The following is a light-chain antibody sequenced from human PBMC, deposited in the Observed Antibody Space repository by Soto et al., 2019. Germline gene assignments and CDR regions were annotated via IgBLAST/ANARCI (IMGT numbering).Light chain of an antibody. CDR2: AAS. Sequence: DIQMTQSPNSLSASLRDRVTITCRASENIVTHLNWYQQKPGKAPKLLIYAASSLQSGVPSRFSGSGSGTEFTLTISSLQPDDFATYYCQQYNSYWTFGQGTKVDIK. J-gene: IGKJ1*01. V-gene: IGKV1-5*01. CDR1: ENIVTH. CDR3: QQYNSYWT.